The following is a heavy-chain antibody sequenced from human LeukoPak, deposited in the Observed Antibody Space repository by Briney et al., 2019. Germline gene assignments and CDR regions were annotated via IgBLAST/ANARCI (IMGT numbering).Heavy chain of an antibody. Sequence: SVKVSCKASGGTFSSYAISWVRQAPGQGLEWMGVIIPIFGTANYAQKFQGRVTITTDESTSTAYMELSSLRSEDTAVYYCARSSVVPAAIHNWFDPWGQGTLVTVSS. V-gene: IGHV1-69*05. CDR2: IIPIFGTA. J-gene: IGHJ5*02. D-gene: IGHD2-2*01. CDR3: ARSSVVPAAIHNWFDP. CDR1: GGTFSSYA.